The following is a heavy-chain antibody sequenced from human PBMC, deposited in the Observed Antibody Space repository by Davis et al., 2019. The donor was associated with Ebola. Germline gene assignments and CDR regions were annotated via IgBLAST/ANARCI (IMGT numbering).Heavy chain of an antibody. CDR2: IRGSGGHT. Sequence: GESLKISCAASGFSFSSYPMSWVRQAPGKGLEWVSGIRGSGGHTYYADSVKGRFSISRDNSKNTLYLQMNSLRAEDTAVYYCARGIAAAGAFDIWGQGTMVTVSS. D-gene: IGHD6-13*01. CDR3: ARGIAAAGAFDI. J-gene: IGHJ3*02. V-gene: IGHV3-23*01. CDR1: GFSFSSYP.